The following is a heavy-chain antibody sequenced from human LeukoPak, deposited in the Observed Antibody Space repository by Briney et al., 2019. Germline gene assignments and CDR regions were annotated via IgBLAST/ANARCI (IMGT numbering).Heavy chain of an antibody. V-gene: IGHV1-18*01. J-gene: IGHJ5*02. Sequence: GASVKVSCKASGYTFTSYGISWVRQAPGQGLEWMGWISAYNGNTNYAQKLQGRVTMTTDTSTSTAYMELRSLRSDDTAVYYCARDRRVQQLREYSSSSRHPPLCWFDPWGQGTLVTVSS. CDR3: ARDRRVQQLREYSSSSRHPPLCWFDP. D-gene: IGHD6-6*01. CDR1: GYTFTSYG. CDR2: ISAYNGNT.